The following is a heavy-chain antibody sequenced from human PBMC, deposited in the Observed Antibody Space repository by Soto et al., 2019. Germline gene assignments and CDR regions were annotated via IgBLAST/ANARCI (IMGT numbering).Heavy chain of an antibody. D-gene: IGHD2-21*02. CDR1: GGSISGYY. Sequence: SETLSLTCTVSGGSISGYYWSWIRQPPGKGLEWIGYMYNTGSTVYNPTFKSRVTISVDTSKNQFSLKLNSVTAADTAVYYCARDLWGYCGTDCYPLDVWGQGTTVTVSS. V-gene: IGHV4-59*01. J-gene: IGHJ6*02. CDR2: MYNTGST. CDR3: ARDLWGYCGTDCYPLDV.